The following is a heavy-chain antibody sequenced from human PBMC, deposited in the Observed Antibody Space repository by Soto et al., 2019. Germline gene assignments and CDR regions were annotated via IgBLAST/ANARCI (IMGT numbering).Heavy chain of an antibody. CDR3: ATADYDFWSGYLPAV. J-gene: IGHJ6*02. D-gene: IGHD3-3*01. V-gene: IGHV1-18*01. Sequence: GASVKVSCKASGYTFTSYGISWLRPSPGQGLEWMGGISAYNGNTNYAQKLQGRVTMTTDTSTSTAYMELRSLRSDDTAVYYCATADYDFWSGYLPAVWGQGTTVTVSS. CDR2: ISAYNGNT. CDR1: GYTFTSYG.